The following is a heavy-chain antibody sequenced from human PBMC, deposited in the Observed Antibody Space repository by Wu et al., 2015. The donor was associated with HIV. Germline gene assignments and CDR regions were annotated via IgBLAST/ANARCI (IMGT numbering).Heavy chain of an antibody. Sequence: QVQLVQSGAEVKKPGASVKVSCKASGYTFTSYGISWVRQAPGQGLEWMGWISAYNGNTNYAQKLQGRVTMTTDTSTSTAYMELRSLRSDDTAVYYCARGRWFGELSREGQYFQHVGPGPPVVTVSS. CDR1: GYTFTSYG. CDR2: ISAYNGNT. CDR3: ARGRWFGELSREGQYFQH. J-gene: IGHJ1*01. D-gene: IGHD3-10*01. V-gene: IGHV1-18*01.